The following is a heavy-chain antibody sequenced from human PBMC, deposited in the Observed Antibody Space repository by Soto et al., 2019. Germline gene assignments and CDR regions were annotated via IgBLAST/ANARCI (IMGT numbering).Heavy chain of an antibody. J-gene: IGHJ4*02. CDR3: ARAPYSSGWHDS. V-gene: IGHV4-61*08. D-gene: IGHD6-19*01. Sequence: PSETLSLTCTVSGCSVSSGGYYWSWVRQPPGKGLEWIGYISYTGGTKYKSSLESRVTMSVDTSKNQFSLKLSSVTAADTAVYYCARAPYSSGWHDSWGQGTLVTVSS. CDR1: GCSVSSGGYY. CDR2: ISYTGGT.